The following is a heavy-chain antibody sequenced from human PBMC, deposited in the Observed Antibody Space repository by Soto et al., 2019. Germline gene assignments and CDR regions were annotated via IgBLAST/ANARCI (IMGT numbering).Heavy chain of an antibody. J-gene: IGHJ5*02. CDR1: GYTFTSYG. D-gene: IGHD2-15*01. CDR3: ARDTVLLPPSQFAP. CDR2: ISAYNGNT. V-gene: IGHV1-18*04. Sequence: ASVKVSCKASGYTFTSYGISWVRQAPGQGLEWMGWISAYNGNTNYAQKLQGRVTMTTDTSTSTAYLELRSLRSDDTAVYYCARDTVLLPPSQFAPWGQGTLVTVS.